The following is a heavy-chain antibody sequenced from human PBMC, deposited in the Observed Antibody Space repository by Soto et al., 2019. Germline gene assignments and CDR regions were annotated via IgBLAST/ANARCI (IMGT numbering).Heavy chain of an antibody. V-gene: IGHV4-39*02. CDR2: IYYGGNT. D-gene: IGHD1-7*01. CDR1: GGSISTSTYY. Sequence: SETLSLTCSVSGGSISTSTYYWGWVRQPPGKGLEWIGSIYYGGNTYDNPSLRSRVSMSIDTSKNQFSLKVTSVTAEDTGVYYCEREGGKTGTYSDDAFDIWGQGTMVTVS. J-gene: IGHJ3*02. CDR3: EREGGKTGTYSDDAFDI.